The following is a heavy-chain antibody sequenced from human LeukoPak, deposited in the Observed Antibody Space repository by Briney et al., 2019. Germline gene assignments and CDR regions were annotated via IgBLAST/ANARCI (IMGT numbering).Heavy chain of an antibody. Sequence: ASVKVSCKASGYTFTSYGISWVRQAPGQGLEWMGWISAYNGNTNYAQKLQGRVTITTDTSTSTAYMELRSLRSDDTAVYYCARDRAYYGSGSPKYFQHWGQGTLVTVSS. CDR2: ISAYNGNT. V-gene: IGHV1-18*01. J-gene: IGHJ1*01. CDR3: ARDRAYYGSGSPKYFQH. CDR1: GYTFTSYG. D-gene: IGHD3-10*01.